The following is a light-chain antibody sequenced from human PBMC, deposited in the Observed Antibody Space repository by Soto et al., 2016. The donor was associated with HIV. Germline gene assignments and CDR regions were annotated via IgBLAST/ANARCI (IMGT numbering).Light chain of an antibody. J-gene: IGKJ1*01. CDR1: QSLVHSDGNSY. V-gene: IGKV2-30*02. Sequence: DVALTQSPLSLPVTLGQPASISCRSSQSLVHSDGNSYLTWFHQRPGQSPRRLIYQASKRDSGVPDRFSGSGSGTDFTLEISRVEAEDVGVYYCMQGKYWRTFGQGTKVDIK. CDR2: QAS. CDR3: MQGKYWRT.